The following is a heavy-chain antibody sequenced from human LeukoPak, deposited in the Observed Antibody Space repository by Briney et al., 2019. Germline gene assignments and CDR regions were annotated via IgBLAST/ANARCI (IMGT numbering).Heavy chain of an antibody. CDR2: INPNSAGT. CDR1: GYTFTGYY. CDR3: ARFMVRGVISFDY. D-gene: IGHD3-10*01. V-gene: IGHV1-2*02. J-gene: IGHJ4*02. Sequence: ASVKVSCKASGYTFTGYYMHWVRQAPGQGLEWMGWINPNSAGTNYAQKFQGRVTMTRDASISTAYMELSRLRSDDTAVYYCARFMVRGVISFDYWGQGTLVTVSS.